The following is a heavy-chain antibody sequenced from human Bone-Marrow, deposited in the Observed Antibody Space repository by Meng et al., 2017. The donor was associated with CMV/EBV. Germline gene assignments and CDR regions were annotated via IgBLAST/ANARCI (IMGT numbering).Heavy chain of an antibody. V-gene: IGHV3-21*01. D-gene: IGHD5-18*01. CDR2: ISSSSSYI. CDR1: GSTFSSYS. Sequence: GESLKISCAASGSTFSSYSMNWLRQAPGKGLEWVSSISSSSSYIYYADSVKGRFTISRDNAKNSLYLQTNSLRAEDTAVYYCARVSATAMVLIYYGMDVWGQGTTVTVSS. J-gene: IGHJ6*02. CDR3: ARVSATAMVLIYYGMDV.